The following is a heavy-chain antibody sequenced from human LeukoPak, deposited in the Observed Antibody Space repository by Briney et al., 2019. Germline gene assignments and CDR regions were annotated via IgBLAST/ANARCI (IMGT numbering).Heavy chain of an antibody. CDR1: GGSISSYY. D-gene: IGHD3-16*01. CDR2: IYYSGST. V-gene: IGHV4-59*01. CDR3: ARQQTSYDYVWGSYKATAFDI. Sequence: SETLSLTCTVSGGSISSYYWSWIRQPPGKGLEWIGYIYYSGSTNYNPSLKSRVTISVDTSKNQFSPKLSSVTAADTAVYYCARQQTSYDYVWGSYKATAFDIWGQGTMVTVSS. J-gene: IGHJ3*02.